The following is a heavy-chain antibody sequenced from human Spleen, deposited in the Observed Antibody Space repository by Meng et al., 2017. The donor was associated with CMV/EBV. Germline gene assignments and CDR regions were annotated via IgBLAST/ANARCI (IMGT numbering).Heavy chain of an antibody. V-gene: IGHV2-5*02. CDR2: IYWDDDK. Sequence: GVSLSNSGMGVGWIRQPPGKALEWLALIYWDDDKRYSPSLKSRLTITKDTSKNQVVLTMTNMDPVDTATYYCAHRDYCSGGTYTFDYWGQGTLVTVSS. CDR1: GVSLSNSGMG. D-gene: IGHD2-15*01. J-gene: IGHJ4*02. CDR3: AHRDYCSGGTYTFDY.